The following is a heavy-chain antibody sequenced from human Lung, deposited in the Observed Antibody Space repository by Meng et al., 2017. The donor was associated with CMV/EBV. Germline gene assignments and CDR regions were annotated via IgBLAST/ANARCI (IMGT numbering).Heavy chain of an antibody. J-gene: IGHJ6*02. CDR1: GGSLGDYF. V-gene: IGHV4-34*01. Sequence: SETLSLTXTVYGGSLGDYFWTWIRQPPGKGLEWIGEIDHSGSTKYNPSLKSRATISDDASKNQLSLKLRSLTAADTAVYYCARMIMNNYDYHFAMDVWGQGTSVTVSS. CDR3: ARMIMNNYDYHFAMDV. D-gene: IGHD3-16*01. CDR2: IDHSGST.